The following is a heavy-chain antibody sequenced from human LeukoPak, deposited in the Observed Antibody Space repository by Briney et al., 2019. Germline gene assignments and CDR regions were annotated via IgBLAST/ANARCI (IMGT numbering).Heavy chain of an antibody. CDR3: ARDLT. CDR1: GFTFSSYW. CDR2: VGTDGSTT. J-gene: IGHJ5*02. V-gene: IGHV3-74*01. Sequence: PGGSLRLSCAASGFTFSSYWMHWVRQVPGKGLVWVSRVGTDGSTTTYADYVKGRFTISRDNSKNTVYLQMNSLRVEDTAVYYCARDLTWGQGTLVTVSS.